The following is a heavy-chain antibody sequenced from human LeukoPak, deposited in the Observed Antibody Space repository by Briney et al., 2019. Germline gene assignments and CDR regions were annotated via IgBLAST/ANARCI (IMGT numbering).Heavy chain of an antibody. CDR2: IYYSGST. CDR3: AREVGAAAGTRDYFDY. CDR1: GGSISSGDYY. J-gene: IGHJ4*02. Sequence: PSETLSLTCTVSGGSISSGDYYWSWIRQPPGKGLEWIGYIYYSGSTYYSPSLKSRVTISVDTSKNQFSLKLSSVTAADTAVYYCAREVGAAAGTRDYFDYWGQGTLVTVSS. V-gene: IGHV4-30-4*01. D-gene: IGHD6-13*01.